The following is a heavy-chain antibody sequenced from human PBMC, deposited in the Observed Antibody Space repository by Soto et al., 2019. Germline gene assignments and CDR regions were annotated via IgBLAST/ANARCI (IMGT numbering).Heavy chain of an antibody. D-gene: IGHD3-3*01. V-gene: IGHV3-74*01. J-gene: IGHJ1*01. CDR1: GFTFSSYW. CDR3: ARDDSEWYDFWSGSPGNKYFQH. CDR2: INSDGSST. Sequence: GGSLRLSCAASGFTFSSYWMHWVRQAPGKGLVWVSRINSDGSSTSYADSVKGRFTISRDNAKNTLYLQMNSLRAEDTAVYYCARDDSEWYDFWSGSPGNKYFQHWGQGTLVTVSS.